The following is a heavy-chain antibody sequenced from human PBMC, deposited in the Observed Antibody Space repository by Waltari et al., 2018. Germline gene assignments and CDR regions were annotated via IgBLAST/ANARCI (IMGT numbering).Heavy chain of an antibody. CDR1: GYTLTELS. V-gene: IGHV1-24*01. CDR2: FDPEDGET. CDR3: ATAPYSGSPVILRY. D-gene: IGHD1-26*01. Sequence: QVQLVQSGAEVKKPGASVTVSCKVSGYTLTELSMHWVRQAPGKGLEGMGGFDPEDGETIYAQKFQGRVTMTEDTSTDTAYMELSSLRSEDTAVYYCATAPYSGSPVILRYWGQGTLVTVSS. J-gene: IGHJ4*02.